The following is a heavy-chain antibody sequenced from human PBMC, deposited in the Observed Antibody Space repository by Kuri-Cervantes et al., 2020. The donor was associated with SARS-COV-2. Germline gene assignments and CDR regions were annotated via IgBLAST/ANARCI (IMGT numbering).Heavy chain of an antibody. Sequence: GGSLRLSCSASGFTFSSYAMHWVRQAPGKGLEWVGFIRSKAYGGTTEYAASVKGRFTISRDDSKSIAYLQMNSLKTEDTAVYYCTRRRGPGRAAEYFQHWGQGTLVTVSS. D-gene: IGHD3-10*01. CDR1: GFTFSSYA. CDR3: TRRRGPGRAAEYFQH. V-gene: IGHV3-49*04. J-gene: IGHJ1*01. CDR2: IRSKAYGGTT.